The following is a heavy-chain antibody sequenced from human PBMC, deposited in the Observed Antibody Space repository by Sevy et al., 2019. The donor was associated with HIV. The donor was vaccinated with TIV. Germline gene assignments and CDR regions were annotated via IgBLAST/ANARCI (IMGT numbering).Heavy chain of an antibody. V-gene: IGHV3-21*01. CDR2: ISSSSSYI. J-gene: IGHJ4*02. D-gene: IGHD3-22*01. Sequence: GGSLRLSCAASGFTFSSYSMNWVRQAPGKGLEWVSSISSSSSYIYYADSVKGRFTISRDNAKNSLYLQMNSLRAEDTAVYYCARLSGTDYYDSRGYYYFDYWGQGTLVTVSS. CDR3: ARLSGTDYYDSRGYYYFDY. CDR1: GFTFSSYS.